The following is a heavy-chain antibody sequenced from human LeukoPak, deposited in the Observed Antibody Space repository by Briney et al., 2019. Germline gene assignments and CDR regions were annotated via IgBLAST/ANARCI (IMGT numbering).Heavy chain of an antibody. CDR3: ARADVGPFDP. CDR1: GFTFSHYE. D-gene: IGHD3-10*02. CDR2: ISSSGGTI. V-gene: IGHV3-48*03. J-gene: IGHJ5*02. Sequence: GGSLRVSCIGSGFTFSHYEMNWVRQAPGKGLEWVSYISSSGGTIYYADPVKGRFTISRDNAKNSLYLQVNSLRAEDTAVYYCARADVGPFDPWGQGTLVTVSS.